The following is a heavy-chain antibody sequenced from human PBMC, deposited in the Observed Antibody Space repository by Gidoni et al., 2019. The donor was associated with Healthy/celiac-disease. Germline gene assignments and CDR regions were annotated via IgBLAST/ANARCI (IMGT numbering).Heavy chain of an antibody. CDR1: GGSSSSSNW. J-gene: IGHJ3*02. CDR2: IYHSGST. CDR3: ARAYYDILTGLGAFDI. D-gene: IGHD3-9*01. Sequence: QVQLQESGPGLVKPSGTLSLTCAVSGGSSSSSNWWSWVRQPPGKGLEWIGEIYHSGSTNYNPSLKSRVTISVAKSKNQFSLKLSSVTAADTAVYYCARAYYDILTGLGAFDIWGQGTMVTVSS. V-gene: IGHV4-4*02.